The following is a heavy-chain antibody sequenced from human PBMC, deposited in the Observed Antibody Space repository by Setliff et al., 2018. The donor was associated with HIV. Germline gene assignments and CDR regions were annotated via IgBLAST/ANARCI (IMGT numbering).Heavy chain of an antibody. J-gene: IGHJ3*02. D-gene: IGHD3-9*01. V-gene: IGHV1-24*01. CDR1: GYNFSSNG. Sequence: ASVKVSCKASGYNFSSNGISWVRQAPGEGLEWMGGFDPEDDETVYAEKFQGRVTMTEDTSTDTAYMALSSLRSEDTAMYYCATSGFYDILTGPTPGVFDIWGQGTMVTVSS. CDR3: ATSGFYDILTGPTPGVFDI. CDR2: FDPEDDET.